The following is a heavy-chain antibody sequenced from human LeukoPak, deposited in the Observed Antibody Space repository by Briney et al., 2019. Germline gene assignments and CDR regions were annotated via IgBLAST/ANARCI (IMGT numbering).Heavy chain of an antibody. Sequence: SETLSLTCAVYGGSFSGYYWGWIRQPPGKGLEWIGEINHSGSTNYNPSLKSRVTISVDTSKNQFSLKLSSVTAADTAVYYCARGIYSSGWDDAFDIWGQGTMVTVSS. D-gene: IGHD6-19*01. V-gene: IGHV4-34*01. CDR1: GGSFSGYY. J-gene: IGHJ3*02. CDR2: INHSGST. CDR3: ARGIYSSGWDDAFDI.